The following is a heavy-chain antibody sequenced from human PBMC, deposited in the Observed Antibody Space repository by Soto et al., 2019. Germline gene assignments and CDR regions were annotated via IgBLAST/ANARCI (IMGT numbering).Heavy chain of an antibody. J-gene: IGHJ4*02. CDR3: ARGAVDGYSYGYTCDY. V-gene: IGHV4-59*01. CDR2: IYYSGST. D-gene: IGHD5-18*01. Sequence: SETLSLTCTVSGGSISSYYWSWIRQPPGKGLEWIGYIYYSGSTNYNPSLKSRVTISVDTSKNQFSLKLSSVTAADTAVYYCARGAVDGYSYGYTCDYWGQGTLVTVS. CDR1: GGSISSYY.